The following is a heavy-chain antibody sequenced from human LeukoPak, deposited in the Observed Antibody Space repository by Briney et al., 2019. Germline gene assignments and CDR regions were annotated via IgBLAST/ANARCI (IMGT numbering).Heavy chain of an antibody. D-gene: IGHD1-14*01. CDR3: AKAPPGLSLDS. J-gene: IGHJ4*02. V-gene: IGHV3-66*01. Sequence: GGSLRLSCAASGFTVSSNYMSWVRQAPGKGLEWVSVIYSGGSTYYAESVKGRFTISRDNSKNTLFLQMDSLRVEDTAVYYCAKAPPGLSLDSWGQGTLVTVSS. CDR1: GFTVSSNY. CDR2: IYSGGST.